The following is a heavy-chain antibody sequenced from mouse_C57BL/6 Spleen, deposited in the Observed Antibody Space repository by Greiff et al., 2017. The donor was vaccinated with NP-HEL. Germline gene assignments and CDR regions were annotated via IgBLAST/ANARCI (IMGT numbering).Heavy chain of an antibody. CDR1: GYTFTDYE. CDR3: TRDYSNYGFYYYAMDY. D-gene: IGHD2-5*01. V-gene: IGHV1-15*01. J-gene: IGHJ4*01. CDR2: IDPATGGT. Sequence: QVQLQQSGAELVRPGASVTLSCKASGYTFTDYEMHWVKQTPVHGLEWIGAIDPATGGTAYNQKFKGKAILTADKSSSTAYMELRSLTSEDSAVYYCTRDYSNYGFYYYAMDYWGQGTSVTVSS.